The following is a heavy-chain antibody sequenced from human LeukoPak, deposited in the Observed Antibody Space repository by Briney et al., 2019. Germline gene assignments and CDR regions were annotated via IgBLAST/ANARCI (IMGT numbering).Heavy chain of an antibody. J-gene: IGHJ3*02. Sequence: GGSLRLSCAASGFTVSSNYMSWVRQAPGKGPEWVSVIYSGASTYYADSVKGRFTISRDNSKNTLYLQMNSLRAEDTAVYYCARDYLGAFDIWGQGTMVTVSS. CDR2: IYSGAST. CDR3: ARDYLGAFDI. D-gene: IGHD7-27*01. CDR1: GFTVSSNY. V-gene: IGHV3-53*01.